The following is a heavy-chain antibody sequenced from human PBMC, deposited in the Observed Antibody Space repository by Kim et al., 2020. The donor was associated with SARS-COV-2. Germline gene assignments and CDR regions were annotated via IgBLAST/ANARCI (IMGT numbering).Heavy chain of an antibody. CDR1: GFTFSDYY. CDR2: IATSGTYT. D-gene: IGHD6-13*01. J-gene: IGHJ5*02. Sequence: GGSLRLSCTASGFTFSDYYMSWIRQAPGKGLECVSYIATSGTYTNYADSVKGRFTISRDNAENSLYLQMNSLRAEDTAVYYCARRPSSWYSQIDLWGQGTLVTVSS. CDR3: ARRPSSWYSQIDL. V-gene: IGHV3-11*03.